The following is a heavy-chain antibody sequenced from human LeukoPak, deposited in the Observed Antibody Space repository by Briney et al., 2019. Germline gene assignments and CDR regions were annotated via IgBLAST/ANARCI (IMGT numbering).Heavy chain of an antibody. V-gene: IGHV1-2*02. CDR2: INPNSGGT. J-gene: IGHJ4*02. Sequence: GASVKVSCKASGYTFTGYYMHWVRQAPGQGLEWMGWINPNSGGTNYAQKFQGRVTMTRDTSISTAYMELSRLRSDDTAVYYCASLYYYDSSGYYSGIDYWGQGTLVTVSS. CDR1: GYTFTGYY. D-gene: IGHD3-22*01. CDR3: ASLYYYDSSGYYSGIDY.